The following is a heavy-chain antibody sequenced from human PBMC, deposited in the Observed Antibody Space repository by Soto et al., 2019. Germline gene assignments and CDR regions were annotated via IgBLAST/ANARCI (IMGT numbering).Heavy chain of an antibody. CDR1: GGSISSSNW. CDR3: ARGYDFWRGYSPGYFDY. CDR2: IYHSGST. V-gene: IGHV4-4*02. J-gene: IGHJ4*02. Sequence: PSETLSLTCAVSGGSISSSNWWSWVRQPPGKGLEWIGEIYHSGSTNYNPSLKSRVTISVDKSKNQFSLKLSSVTAADRAVYYCARGYDFWRGYSPGYFDYWGQGTLVTVSS. D-gene: IGHD3-3*01.